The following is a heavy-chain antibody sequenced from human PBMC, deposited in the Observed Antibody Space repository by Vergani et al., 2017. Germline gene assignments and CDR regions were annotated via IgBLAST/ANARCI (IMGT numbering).Heavy chain of an antibody. CDR3: ARQXSWSGCSHYGMDV. Sequence: EVQLVQSGAEVKKPGESMKISCKGSGYTFTSYWIGWVRQMPEKGLEWMGVIYPDDSDTRYSPSFQGQVTISADKSISTAYLQWSSLKASDTAIYYCARQXSWSGCSHYGMDVWGQGTTVTVSS. V-gene: IGHV5-51*01. D-gene: IGHD3-3*01. CDR2: IYPDDSDT. J-gene: IGHJ6*02. CDR1: GYTFTSYW.